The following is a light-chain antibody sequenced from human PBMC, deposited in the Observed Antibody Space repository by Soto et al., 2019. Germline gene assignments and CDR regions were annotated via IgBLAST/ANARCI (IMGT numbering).Light chain of an antibody. Sequence: QSALTQPASVSGSPGQSITISCTGTSSDVGGYNYVSWYQQHPGKAPKLMIYDVSNRPSGVSNRFSGSKSGNTASLTISGLQAEDEAHYYSSSYTSSSTLYVFGTGTKVTVL. CDR1: SSDVGGYNY. CDR3: SSYTSSSTLYV. J-gene: IGLJ1*01. CDR2: DVS. V-gene: IGLV2-14*01.